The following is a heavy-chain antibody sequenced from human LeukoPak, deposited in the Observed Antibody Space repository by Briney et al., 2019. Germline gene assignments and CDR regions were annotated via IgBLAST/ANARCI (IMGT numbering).Heavy chain of an antibody. CDR1: GFTFSGSA. CDR2: ISYSGANS. CDR3: ARDMQLST. Sequence: GGSPRLSCAASGFTFSGSAMSWVRQAPGEGLEWASLISYSGANSYYTDSVRGRFTISRDSSKDTLFLQMNSLRAEDTAIYYCARDMQLSTWGLGTMVTVSS. D-gene: IGHD3-16*02. V-gene: IGHV3-23*01. J-gene: IGHJ3*01.